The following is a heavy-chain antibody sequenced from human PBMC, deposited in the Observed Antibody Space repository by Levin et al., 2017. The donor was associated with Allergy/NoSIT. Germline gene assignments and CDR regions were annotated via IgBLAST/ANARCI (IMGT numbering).Heavy chain of an antibody. Sequence: GESLKISCKASGYTFTSYGISWVRQAPGQGLEWMGWISAYNGNTNYAQKLQGRVTMTTDTSTSTAYMELRSLRSDDTAVYYCARDGRTYPGIGLSADYWGQGTLVTVSS. CDR2: ISAYNGNT. V-gene: IGHV1-18*01. CDR3: ARDGRTYPGIGLSADY. J-gene: IGHJ4*02. D-gene: IGHD1-14*01. CDR1: GYTFTSYG.